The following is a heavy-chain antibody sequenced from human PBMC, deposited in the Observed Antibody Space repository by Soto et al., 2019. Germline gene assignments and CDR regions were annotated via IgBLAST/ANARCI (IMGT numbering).Heavy chain of an antibody. CDR3: AVGINWFDP. V-gene: IGHV4-59*01. CDR2: IYYSGST. D-gene: IGHD2-15*01. CDR1: GGSISSYY. Sequence: SETLSLTCTVSGGSISSYYWSWIRQPPGKGLEWIGYIYYSGSTNYNPSLKSRVTISVDTSKNQFSLKLSSVTAADTDIYYCAVGINWFDPWGQGTLVTVSS. J-gene: IGHJ5*02.